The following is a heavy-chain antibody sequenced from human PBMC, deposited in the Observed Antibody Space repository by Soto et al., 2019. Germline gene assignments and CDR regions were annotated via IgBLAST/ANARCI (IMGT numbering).Heavy chain of an antibody. J-gene: IGHJ6*03. D-gene: IGHD3-16*01. Sequence: EVKLVESGGGLVQPGGSLRLSCAASGFTFSNYWMYWVRQAPGQGLVWVSRINSDGSVSRYADSVKGRLTISRDNVKNTLYLQMNSLTAEDTAVYYCARGDWVGGRCCALAGSSDAYVDVWGKGTTVTVFS. CDR1: GFTFSNYW. CDR3: ARGDWVGGRCCALAGSSDAYVDV. V-gene: IGHV3-74*01. CDR2: INSDGSVS.